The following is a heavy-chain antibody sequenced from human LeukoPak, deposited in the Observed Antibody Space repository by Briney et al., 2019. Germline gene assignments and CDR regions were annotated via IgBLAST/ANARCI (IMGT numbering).Heavy chain of an antibody. CDR2: ISSSGSTI. V-gene: IGHV3-11*01. CDR1: GFTFSDYY. Sequence: GGSLRLSCAASGFTFSDYYMSWLRQAPGKGLEWVSYISSSGSTIYYADSVKGRFTISRDNAKNSLYLQMNSLRAEDTAVYYCARTVSEMTTFDAFDIWGQGTMVTVSS. CDR3: ARTVSEMTTFDAFDI. D-gene: IGHD4-11*01. J-gene: IGHJ3*02.